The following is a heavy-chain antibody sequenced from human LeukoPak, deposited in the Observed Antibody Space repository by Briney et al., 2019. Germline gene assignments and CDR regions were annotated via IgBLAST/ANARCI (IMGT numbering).Heavy chain of an antibody. CDR1: GFTFSSYW. Sequence: GGSLRLSCAASGFTFSSYWMHWVRQAPGKGLVWVSRINSDGSSTFYADSVKGRFTISRDNAKNTLYLQMNSLRAEDTAVYYCARAGVGSGAFDIWGQGTMVTVSS. J-gene: IGHJ3*02. V-gene: IGHV3-74*01. CDR2: INSDGSST. CDR3: ARAGVGSGAFDI. D-gene: IGHD1-14*01.